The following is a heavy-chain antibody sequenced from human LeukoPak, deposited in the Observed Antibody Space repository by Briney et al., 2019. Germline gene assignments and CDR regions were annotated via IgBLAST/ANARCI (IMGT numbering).Heavy chain of an antibody. V-gene: IGHV3-74*01. CDR1: GFTFSSYW. CDR3: AREITIFGVVTRGLDY. CDR2: INSGGSST. J-gene: IGHJ4*02. D-gene: IGHD3-3*01. Sequence: GGSLRLSCAASGFTFSSYWMHWVRQAPGKGLVWVSRINSGGSSTSYADSVKGRFAISRDNAKNTLYLQMNSLRAEDTAVYYCAREITIFGVVTRGLDYWGQGTLVTVSS.